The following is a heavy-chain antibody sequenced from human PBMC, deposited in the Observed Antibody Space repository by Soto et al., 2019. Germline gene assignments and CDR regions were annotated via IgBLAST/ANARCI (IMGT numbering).Heavy chain of an antibody. CDR2: ISGYNGNT. V-gene: IGHV1-18*01. D-gene: IGHD3-10*01. J-gene: IGHJ6*02. CDR3: SRFIMVGAWFDPNYYHGMDV. Sequence: ASVKVSCKTSGYTFSNYGINWLRQAPGQGLEWMGWISGYNGNTNYAQTVQGRVTMTTDTSTGTVYMELRSLKSDDTAIYYCSRFIMVGAWFDPNYYHGMDVWGQGTTVTVSS. CDR1: GYTFSNYG.